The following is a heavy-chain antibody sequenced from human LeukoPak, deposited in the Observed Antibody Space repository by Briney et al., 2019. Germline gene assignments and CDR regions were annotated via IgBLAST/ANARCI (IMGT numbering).Heavy chain of an antibody. CDR1: GYTFTGYY. CDR2: INPNSGGT. J-gene: IGHJ3*02. V-gene: IGHV1-2*02. Sequence: ASVKVSCKASGYTFTGYYMHWVRQAPGQGLEWMGWINPNSGGTNYAQKFQGRVTMTRDTSISTAYMELSRLRSDDTAVYYCARGVYYYDSSGYYYVDAFDIWGQGTMVTVSS. CDR3: ARGVYYYDSSGYYYVDAFDI. D-gene: IGHD3-22*01.